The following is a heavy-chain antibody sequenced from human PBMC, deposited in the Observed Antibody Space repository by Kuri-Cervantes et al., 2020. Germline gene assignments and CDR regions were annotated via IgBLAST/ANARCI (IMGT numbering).Heavy chain of an antibody. D-gene: IGHD2-15*01. CDR1: GYSFTSYW. J-gene: IGHJ6*02. Sequence: KVSCKGSGYSFTSYWIGWVRQMPGKGLEWMGIIYPGDSDTRYSPSFQGQVTISADKSISTAYLQWSSLKASDTAMYYCARGVVVAATNASQLRQYYYYYYGMDVWGQGTTVTVSS. V-gene: IGHV5-51*01. CDR3: ARGVVVAATNASQLRQYYYYYYGMDV. CDR2: IYPGDSDT.